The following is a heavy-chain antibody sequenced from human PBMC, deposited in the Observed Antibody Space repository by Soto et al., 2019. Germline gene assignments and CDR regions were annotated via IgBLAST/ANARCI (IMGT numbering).Heavy chain of an antibody. Sequence: ASVKVSCKASGYSFTNNDVSWVRQATGQGLEWMGWMNPGSGDTGYAQKFQGRVTMTRDISIATAYMELSSLRSDDTAIYYCARMETFGSLNWFDPWGKGTLVTLSS. CDR2: MNPGSGDT. D-gene: IGHD3-16*01. V-gene: IGHV1-8*01. CDR3: ARMETFGSLNWFDP. J-gene: IGHJ5*02. CDR1: GYSFTNND.